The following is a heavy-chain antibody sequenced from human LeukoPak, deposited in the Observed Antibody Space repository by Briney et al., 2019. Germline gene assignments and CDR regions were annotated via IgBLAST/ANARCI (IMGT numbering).Heavy chain of an antibody. J-gene: IGHJ4*02. CDR2: TYYRSKWYN. D-gene: IGHD3-22*01. V-gene: IGHV6-1*01. Sequence: QTLSLTCAISGDSVSSNSAAWNWIRQSPSRGLEWLGRTYYRSKWYNDYAVSVKSRITINPDTSKNQFSLQLNSVTPEDMAVYYCARASHQYYYDSSGYYYFDYWGQGTLVTVSS. CDR1: GDSVSSNSAA. CDR3: ARASHQYYYDSSGYYYFDY.